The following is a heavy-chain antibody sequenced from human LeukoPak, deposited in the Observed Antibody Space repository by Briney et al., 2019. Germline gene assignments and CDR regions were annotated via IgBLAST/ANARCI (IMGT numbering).Heavy chain of an antibody. CDR2: ISAGGDST. J-gene: IGHJ4*02. V-gene: IGHV3-23*01. CDR3: SKDHQWEQERSFDY. D-gene: IGHD1-26*01. Sequence: PGGSLRLSCAASGFTFSSYALTWARQAPGDGLEWVSSISAGGDSTSYSDSVKGRFTISRDNSKNTLYLQMNSLRAEYTAVYYCSKDHQWEQERSFDYWGQGTLVTVSS. CDR1: GFTFSSYA.